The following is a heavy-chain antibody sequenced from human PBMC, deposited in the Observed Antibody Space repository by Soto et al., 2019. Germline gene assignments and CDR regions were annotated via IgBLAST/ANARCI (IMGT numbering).Heavy chain of an antibody. Sequence: EVQLVESGGGLVQPGGSLRVSCAASGFTFNNYWMHWVRQVPGKGLVWVSRVNFEGTTTNYADSVTGRFTISRDNAKNTVYLQMNRLRIEDSGVYYCGRGRQTSYGVDVWGQGTTVTVTS. CDR2: VNFEGTTT. CDR1: GFTFNNYW. CDR3: GRGRQTSYGVDV. V-gene: IGHV3-74*01. J-gene: IGHJ6*02.